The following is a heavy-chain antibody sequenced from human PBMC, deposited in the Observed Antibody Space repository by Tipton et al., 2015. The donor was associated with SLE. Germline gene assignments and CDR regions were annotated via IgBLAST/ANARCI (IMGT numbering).Heavy chain of an antibody. J-gene: IGHJ2*01. CDR2: ISTSGGTT. CDR1: GFTFSSYD. D-gene: IGHD4-17*01. V-gene: IGHV3-23*01. CDR3: AKIAGLRFPADFDL. Sequence: SLRLSCAASGFTFSSYDMTWVRQVPGKGLEWVSAISTSGGTTYDADSVKGRFTISRDNSRNTLYLQMNYLRVEDTAVYYCAKIAGLRFPADFDLWGRGTWSLSPQ.